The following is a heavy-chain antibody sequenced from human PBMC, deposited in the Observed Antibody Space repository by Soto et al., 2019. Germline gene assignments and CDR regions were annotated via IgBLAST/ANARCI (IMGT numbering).Heavy chain of an antibody. V-gene: IGHV1-18*01. CDR2: ISAYHGNT. D-gene: IGHD6-13*01. Sequence: VQLVQSGAEVKKPGASVKVSCKASGYTFISYGISWVRQAPGQGLEWMGWISAYHGNTNYAQKFQGRVTMTTDTYRSTAYMELRSRRADDTAVVYCARVRWQQRAAGPDYIDYWGQGTLVTVSS. CDR3: ARVRWQQRAAGPDYIDY. J-gene: IGHJ4*02. CDR1: GYTFISYG.